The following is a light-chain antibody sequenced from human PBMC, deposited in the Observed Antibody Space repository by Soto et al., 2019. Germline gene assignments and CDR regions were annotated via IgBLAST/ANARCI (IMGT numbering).Light chain of an antibody. V-gene: IGLV1-40*01. J-gene: IGLJ2*01. CDR3: QSYDSSLSGFVL. CDR2: GNT. Sequence: QSVLTQPPSVSGAPGQRVTISCTGSSSTIGAGYDVHWYQQLPGTAPKLLIYGNTNRSSGVPARFSGSKSGTSASLAITGLQAKDEADYYCQSYDSSLSGFVLFGGGTKLTVL. CDR1: SSTIGAGYD.